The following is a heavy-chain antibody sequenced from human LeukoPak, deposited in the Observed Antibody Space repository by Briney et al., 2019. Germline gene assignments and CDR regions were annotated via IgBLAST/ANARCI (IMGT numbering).Heavy chain of an antibody. CDR1: AGSLSTYY. Sequence: SETLSLTCSVSAGSLSTYYWSWIRQPPGKGLEWIGYIYYSGSTNYNPSLKSRVTISVDTSKNQFSLKLSSVTAADTAVYYCARAPETPLSTRRGNYFDYWGQGTLVTVSS. CDR2: IYYSGST. J-gene: IGHJ4*02. D-gene: IGHD2-2*01. CDR3: ARAPETPLSTRRGNYFDY. V-gene: IGHV4-59*01.